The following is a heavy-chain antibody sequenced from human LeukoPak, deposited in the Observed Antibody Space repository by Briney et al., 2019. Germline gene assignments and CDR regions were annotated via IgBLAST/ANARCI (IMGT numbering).Heavy chain of an antibody. CDR1: GYTFTSYA. CDR2: INTGNGNT. J-gene: IGHJ6*03. V-gene: IGHV1-3*04. Sequence: ASVKVSCKASGYTFTSYAMHWVRQAPGQRLEWMGWINTGNGNTKYSQEFQGRVTITRDTSASTAYMELRSLRSDDTAVYYCARDFRGSSWYYNYMDVWGKGTTVTVSS. D-gene: IGHD6-13*01. CDR3: ARDFRGSSWYYNYMDV.